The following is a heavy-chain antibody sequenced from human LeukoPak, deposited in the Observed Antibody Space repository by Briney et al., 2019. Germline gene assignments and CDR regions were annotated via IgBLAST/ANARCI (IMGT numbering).Heavy chain of an antibody. CDR1: GYSISSGYY. CDR3: ARSVTTGDYFDY. D-gene: IGHD1-1*01. J-gene: IGHJ4*02. Sequence: SETLSLTCTVSGYSISSGYYWSWIRQPPGKGLEWIGYIYYRVTSDYNPSLKSRVTISVDTSKNQFSLKLSSVTAADTAVYHCARSVTTGDYFDYWGQGTLVTVSS. V-gene: IGHV4-61*01. CDR2: IYYRVTS.